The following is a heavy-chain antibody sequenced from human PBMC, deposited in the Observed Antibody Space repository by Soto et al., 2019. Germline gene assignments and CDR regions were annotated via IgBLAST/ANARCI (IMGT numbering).Heavy chain of an antibody. CDR2: IKQDGSEK. CDR3: ARDNSSPLLWFGGGGMDV. D-gene: IGHD3-10*01. CDR1: GFTFSSYW. Sequence: EVQLVESGGGLVQPGGSLRLSCAASGFTFSSYWMSWVRQDPGKGLEWVANIKQDGSEKYYVDSVKGRFTISRDNAKNSLYLQMNSLRAEDTAVYYCARDNSSPLLWFGGGGMDVWGQGTTVTVSS. V-gene: IGHV3-7*05. J-gene: IGHJ6*02.